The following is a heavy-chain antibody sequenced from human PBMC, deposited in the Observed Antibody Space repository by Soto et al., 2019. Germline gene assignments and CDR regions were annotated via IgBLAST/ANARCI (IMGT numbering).Heavy chain of an antibody. CDR2: ISSGSYNI. J-gene: IGHJ2*01. CDR3: ARVPSAAAPLSDLYFDR. Sequence: EVQLVESGGGLVQPGGSLRLSCTASGFPVSSYSMNWFRQAPGTGLEWVSYISSGSYNIYYGDSVKGRFTISKDNDKDSLYLQQSSLGDDDPDVYYCARVPSAAAPLSDLYFDRWGRGTLVTVSS. V-gene: IGHV3-48*02. D-gene: IGHD2-2*01. CDR1: GFPVSSYS.